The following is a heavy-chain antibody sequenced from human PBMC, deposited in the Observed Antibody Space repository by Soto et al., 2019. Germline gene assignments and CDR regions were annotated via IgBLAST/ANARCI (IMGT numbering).Heavy chain of an antibody. CDR1: GGSVSSGSWY. D-gene: IGHD6-19*01. CDR3: ARQKGIAVAGIDY. Sequence: TSETLSLTCTVSGGSVSSGSWYWSWIRQSPGKGLEWIGYIYYSGSTNHNPSLKSRVTISVDTSKNQFSLKLSSVTAADTAVYYCARQKGIAVAGIDYWGQGTLVTVSS. CDR2: IYYSGST. V-gene: IGHV4-61*01. J-gene: IGHJ4*02.